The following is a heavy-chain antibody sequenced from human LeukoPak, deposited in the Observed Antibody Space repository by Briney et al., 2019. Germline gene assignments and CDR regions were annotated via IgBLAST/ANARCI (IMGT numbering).Heavy chain of an antibody. CDR3: ARGDLAIVATIPVD. J-gene: IGHJ4*02. V-gene: IGHV4-59*01. CDR1: GGSISTYY. D-gene: IGHD5-12*01. CDR2: INYKGST. Sequence: PSETLSLTCSVSGGSISTYYWSWIRQPPGKGLEWIGYINYKGSTNYNPSLMSRVTISEDPSRNQFSLKLTYVTAADTAVYYCARGDLAIVATIPVDWGQGTLVTVSS.